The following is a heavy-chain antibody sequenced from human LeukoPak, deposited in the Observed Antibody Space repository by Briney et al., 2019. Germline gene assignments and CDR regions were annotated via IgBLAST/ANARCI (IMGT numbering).Heavy chain of an antibody. J-gene: IGHJ4*02. CDR1: GGSFSGYY. D-gene: IGHD6-6*01. CDR2: INHSGST. CDR3: ARGRIAARPFDY. Sequence: SSEPLSLTCAVYGGSFSGYYWSWIRQPPGKGLEWIGEINHSGSTNYNPSLKSRVTISVDTSKNQFSLKLSSVTAADTAVYYCARGRIAARPFDYWGQGTLVTVSS. V-gene: IGHV4-34*01.